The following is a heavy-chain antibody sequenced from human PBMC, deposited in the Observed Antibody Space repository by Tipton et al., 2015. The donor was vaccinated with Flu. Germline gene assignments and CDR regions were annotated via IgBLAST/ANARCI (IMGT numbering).Heavy chain of an antibody. J-gene: IGHJ6*02. CDR2: IYYSGST. D-gene: IGHD2-21*01. V-gene: IGHV4-39*07. CDR3: ARDSGIVVVNLGYYYYGMDV. CDR1: GGSISSSSYY. Sequence: TLSLTCTVSGGSISSSSYYWGWIRQPPGKGLEWIGSIYYSGSTYYNPSLKSRVTISVDTSKNQFSLKLSSVTAADTAVYYCARDSGIVVVNLGYYYYGMDVWGQGTAVTVSS.